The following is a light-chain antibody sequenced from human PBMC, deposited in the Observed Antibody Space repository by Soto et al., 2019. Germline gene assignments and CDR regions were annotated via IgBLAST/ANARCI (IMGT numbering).Light chain of an antibody. V-gene: IGKV2-30*01. CDR3: LQYTHWPHT. J-gene: IGKJ2*01. CDR2: YAS. CDR1: QGLVYRNGNTF. Sequence: DVVMTQSPLSLPVTLGQPASISCRSRQGLVYRNGNTFLDWFFQRPGQSPRRLIYYASNRDFGVPDRFSGSGSGTDFTRHISRVEAEDVGVYYCLQYTHWPHTFGQGTKLQIK.